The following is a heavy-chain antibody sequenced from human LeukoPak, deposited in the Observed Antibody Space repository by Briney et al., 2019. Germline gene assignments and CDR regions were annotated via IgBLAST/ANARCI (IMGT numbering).Heavy chain of an antibody. CDR2: ISSSSSYI. CDR3: ARVRGYSYGRKVDAFDI. V-gene: IGHV3-21*01. J-gene: IGHJ3*02. D-gene: IGHD5-18*01. CDR1: GFTFSSYR. Sequence: GGSLRLSCAASGFTFSSYRMTWVRQAPGKGLEWVSSISSSSSYIYYADSVKGRFTISRDNAKNSLYLQMNSLRAEDTAVYYCARVRGYSYGRKVDAFDIWGQGTMVTVSS.